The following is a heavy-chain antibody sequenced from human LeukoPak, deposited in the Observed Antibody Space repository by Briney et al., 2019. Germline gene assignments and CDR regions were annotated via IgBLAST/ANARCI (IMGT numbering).Heavy chain of an antibody. Sequence: ASVKVSCKASGGTFSSYAISWVRQAPGQGLEWMGGIIPIFGTANYAQKFQGRVTITADESTSTAYMELSSLRSEDTAVYYCARPAGGQPHVAFDIWGQGTMVTVSS. V-gene: IGHV1-69*01. CDR2: IIPIFGTA. CDR3: ARPAGGQPHVAFDI. J-gene: IGHJ3*02. D-gene: IGHD3-10*01. CDR1: GGTFSSYA.